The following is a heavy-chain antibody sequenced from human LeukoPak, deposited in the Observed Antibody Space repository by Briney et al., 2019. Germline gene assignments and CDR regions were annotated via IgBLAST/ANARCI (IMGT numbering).Heavy chain of an antibody. CDR3: ARADCSGGSCYDYYYYGMDV. Sequence: GASVKVSCKASGGTFISYAISWVRQAPGQGLEWMGGIIPIFGTANYAQKFQGRVTITADESTSTAYMELSSLRSEDTAVYYCARADCSGGSCYDYYYYGMDVWGQGTTVTVSS. D-gene: IGHD2-15*01. J-gene: IGHJ6*02. CDR2: IIPIFGTA. CDR1: GGTFISYA. V-gene: IGHV1-69*13.